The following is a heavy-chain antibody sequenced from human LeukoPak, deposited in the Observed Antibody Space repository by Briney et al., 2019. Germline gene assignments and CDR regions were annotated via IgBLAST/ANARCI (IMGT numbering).Heavy chain of an antibody. CDR2: IKSKTDGGPT. CDR3: SIDRGNSHGFYPH. Sequence: PGGSLRLSCAASGFTFNNAWMSWVRQAPGKGLEWVGRIKSKTDGGPTDYAAPVKGRFTISRADSKNTLYLQMNSLKTEATAVYYCSIDRGNSHGFYPHWGQGTLVTVSS. V-gene: IGHV3-15*01. CDR1: GFTFNNAW. D-gene: IGHD5-18*01. J-gene: IGHJ4*02.